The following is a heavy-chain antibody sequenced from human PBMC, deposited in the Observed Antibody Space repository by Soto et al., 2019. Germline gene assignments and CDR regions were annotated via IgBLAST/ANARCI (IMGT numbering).Heavy chain of an antibody. D-gene: IGHD6-19*01. V-gene: IGHV4-4*02. CDR1: GGSISSSNW. CDR2: IYHSGST. J-gene: IGHJ4*02. Sequence: SETLSLTCAVSGGSISSSNWWSWVRQPPGKGLEWIGEIYHSGSTNYNPSLKSRVTISVDKSKNQFSLKLSSVTAADTAVYYCARDRRGYSSGWQVDYWGQGTLVNVSS. CDR3: ARDRRGYSSGWQVDY.